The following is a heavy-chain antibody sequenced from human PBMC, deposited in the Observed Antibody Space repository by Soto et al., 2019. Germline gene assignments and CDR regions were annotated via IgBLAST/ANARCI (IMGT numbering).Heavy chain of an antibody. J-gene: IGHJ5*02. CDR1: GGSISSSSYY. Sequence: SETLSLTCTVSGGSISSSSYYWGWIRQPPGKGLEWIGSIYYSGSIYYNPSLKSRVTISVDTSKNQFSLKLSSVTAAETAVYYCARQSSGWYNWFDPWGQGTLVTVSS. V-gene: IGHV4-39*01. D-gene: IGHD6-19*01. CDR2: IYYSGSI. CDR3: ARQSSGWYNWFDP.